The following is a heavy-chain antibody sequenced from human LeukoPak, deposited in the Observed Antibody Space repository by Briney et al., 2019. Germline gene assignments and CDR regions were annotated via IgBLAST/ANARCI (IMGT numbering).Heavy chain of an antibody. CDR2: IYYSGST. CDR3: ARGDLSGYRD. CDR1: GGSISSYY. Sequence: SETLSLTCTVSGGSISSYYWSWIRQPPGKGLEWIGYIYYSGSTNYNPSLKSRVTISVDTSKNQFSLKLSSVTAADTAVYYCARGDLSGYRDWGQGTLVTVSS. D-gene: IGHD5-12*01. V-gene: IGHV4-59*01. J-gene: IGHJ4*02.